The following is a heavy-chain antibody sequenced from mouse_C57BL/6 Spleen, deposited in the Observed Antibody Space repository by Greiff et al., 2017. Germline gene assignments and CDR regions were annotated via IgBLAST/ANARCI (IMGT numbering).Heavy chain of an antibody. CDR3: TTDPITTFAY. CDR2: IDPENGDT. Sequence: EVQLKESGAELVRPGASVKLSCTASGFNIKDDYMHWVKQRPEQGLEWIGWIDPENGDTEYASKFQGKATITADTSSNTAYLQLRSLTSEDTAVYYCTTDPITTFAYWGQGTLVTVSA. D-gene: IGHD1-1*01. J-gene: IGHJ3*01. V-gene: IGHV14-4*01. CDR1: GFNIKDDY.